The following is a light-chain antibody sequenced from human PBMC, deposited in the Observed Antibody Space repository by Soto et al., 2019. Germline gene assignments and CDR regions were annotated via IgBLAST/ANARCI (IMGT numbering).Light chain of an antibody. V-gene: IGLV6-57*04. CDR3: QSYDTTTPSV. J-gene: IGLJ2*01. CDR1: SGNIASSS. CDR2: EDR. Sequence: NFMLSQPHSVSESPGKTVTISCTRSSGNIASSSVQWYQQRPGSAPTTVIYEDRQRPSGVPDRFSGSIDASSNSASLTISGLKPEDEADYYCQSYDTTTPSVFGGGTQLTVL.